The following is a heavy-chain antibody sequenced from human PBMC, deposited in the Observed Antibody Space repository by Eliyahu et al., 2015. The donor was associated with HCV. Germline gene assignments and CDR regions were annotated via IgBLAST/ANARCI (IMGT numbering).Heavy chain of an antibody. Sequence: QVQLVQSGAEVKKPGASVKVSCKASGYTFXSXXFSWXRQAPGQGLEWMGWIXPYNGNTNYAQXFQGRVTMTTDTSTSTAYMELRSLRSDDAAVYYCARDRDFYCTSTSCYKLDYWGQGTLVTVSS. D-gene: IGHD2-2*02. CDR1: GYTFXSXX. V-gene: IGHV1-18*04. CDR3: ARDRDFYCTSTSCYKLDY. CDR2: IXPYNGNT. J-gene: IGHJ4*02.